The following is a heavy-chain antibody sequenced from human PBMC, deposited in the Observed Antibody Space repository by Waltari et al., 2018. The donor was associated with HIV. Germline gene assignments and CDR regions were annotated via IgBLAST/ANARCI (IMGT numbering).Heavy chain of an antibody. Sequence: QVQLVESGGGVVQPGTSLRLSCAASGFTFSDYGIHWVRQAPGKGLEWVAGISYDGNNRNHADSVKGRFSISRDNSKNTLYLQMNSLRVEDTAVYYCARGMGYGGSAEGFDYWGQGTLVTVSS. CDR2: ISYDGNNR. CDR3: ARGMGYGGSAEGFDY. V-gene: IGHV3-30*03. CDR1: GFTFSDYG. J-gene: IGHJ4*02. D-gene: IGHD5-18*01.